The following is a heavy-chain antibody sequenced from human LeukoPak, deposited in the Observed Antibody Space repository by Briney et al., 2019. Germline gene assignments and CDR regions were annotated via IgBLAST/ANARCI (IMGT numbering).Heavy chain of an antibody. CDR1: GFTVSSNY. Sequence: SGGSLRLSCAASGFTVSSNYMSWVRQAPGKGLEWVSVIYSGGSTYYADSVKGRFTISRHNSKNTLYLQMNSLRAEDTAVYYCARDLVGGWDDSSGYYYGYFDYWGQGTLVTVSS. CDR3: ARDLVGGWDDSSGYYYGYFDY. CDR2: IYSGGST. J-gene: IGHJ4*02. V-gene: IGHV3-53*04. D-gene: IGHD3-22*01.